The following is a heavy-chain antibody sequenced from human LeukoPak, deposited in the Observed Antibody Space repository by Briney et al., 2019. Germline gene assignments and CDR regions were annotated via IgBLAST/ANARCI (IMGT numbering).Heavy chain of an antibody. Sequence: SETLSITCTVSGGPISRYYWSWIRQPPGKGLEGIGNIYSSGSTNYNPSLKSRATIYVDTSKNQFSLNPSSLTAAGTAVYYCARGAAATYWGQGTLVTVSS. CDR2: IYSSGST. D-gene: IGHD6-13*01. CDR3: ARGAAATY. CDR1: GGPISRYY. V-gene: IGHV4-59*01. J-gene: IGHJ4*02.